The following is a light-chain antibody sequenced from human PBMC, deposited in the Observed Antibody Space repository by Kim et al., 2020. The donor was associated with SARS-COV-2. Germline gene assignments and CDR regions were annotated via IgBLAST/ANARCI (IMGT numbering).Light chain of an antibody. J-gene: IGLJ1*01. V-gene: IGLV2-14*04. Sequence: GQSLTISCTGTSSDVGASNYVSWYHLHPGKAPELMVFAVSGRPSGISNRFSGSKSGNTASLTISGLQAEDEADYYCCSYATSRSYVFGTGTKVTVL. CDR1: SSDVGASNY. CDR2: AVS. CDR3: CSYATSRSYV.